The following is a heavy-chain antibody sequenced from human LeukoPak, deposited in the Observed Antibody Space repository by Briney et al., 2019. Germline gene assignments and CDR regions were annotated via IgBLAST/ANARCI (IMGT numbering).Heavy chain of an antibody. CDR1: GYTFTSYG. V-gene: IGHV1-18*01. D-gene: IGHD3-3*01. CDR3: ARDEGAYYDFWSGYYPFYYYYGMDV. CDR2: ISAYNGST. Sequence: ASVKVSCKASGYTFTSYGISWVRQAPGQELEWMGWISAYNGSTNYAQKLQGRVTMTTDTSTSTAYMELRSLRSDDTAVYYCARDEGAYYDFWSGYYPFYYYYGMDVWGQGTTVTVSS. J-gene: IGHJ6*02.